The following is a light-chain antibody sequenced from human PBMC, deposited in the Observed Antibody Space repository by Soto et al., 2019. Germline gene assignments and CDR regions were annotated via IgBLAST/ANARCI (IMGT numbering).Light chain of an antibody. CDR2: GAS. Sequence: EIVLTQSPGTLSLSPGERATLSCRASQSVNSAYLGWYQQKPGQAPRLLIYGASSRASGIPDRFSGSGSGTDFILTISRLEPEDFAVYYCQQYGSSSLLFGGGTKVEIK. CDR1: QSVNSAY. V-gene: IGKV3-20*01. CDR3: QQYGSSSLL. J-gene: IGKJ4*01.